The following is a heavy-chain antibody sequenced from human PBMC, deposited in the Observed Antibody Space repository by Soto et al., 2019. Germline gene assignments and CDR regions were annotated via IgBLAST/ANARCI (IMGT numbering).Heavy chain of an antibody. Sequence: GGSLRLSCAASGFTFSSYSMNWVRQAPGKGLEWVSSISSSSSYIYYADSVKGRFTISRDNAKNSLYLQMNSLRAEDTAVYYCARSLRFLEWLYGMDVWGQGTTVTVSS. D-gene: IGHD3-3*01. CDR1: GFTFSSYS. CDR3: ARSLRFLEWLYGMDV. CDR2: ISSSSSYI. V-gene: IGHV3-21*01. J-gene: IGHJ6*02.